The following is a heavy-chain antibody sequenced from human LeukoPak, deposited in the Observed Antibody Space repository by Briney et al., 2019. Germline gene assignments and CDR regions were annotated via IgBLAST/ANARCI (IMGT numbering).Heavy chain of an antibody. V-gene: IGHV3-23*01. D-gene: IGHD6-13*01. CDR2: IGYRGGSI. Sequence: GGSLRLSCAASGFTFSNYAMSWVRQAPGKGLEWVSIIGYRGGSIYYAYSVQGRFTISRDNSKNTLSLQMNGLRPEDTAVYYCAKDPSTQQLALYFDYWGQGTLVTVSS. CDR3: AKDPSTQQLALYFDY. CDR1: GFTFSNYA. J-gene: IGHJ4*02.